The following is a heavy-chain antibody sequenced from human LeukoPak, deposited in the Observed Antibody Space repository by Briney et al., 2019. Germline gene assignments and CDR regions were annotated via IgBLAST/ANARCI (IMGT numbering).Heavy chain of an antibody. CDR3: ARDPYSGNYGNDYYYYMDV. J-gene: IGHJ6*03. Sequence: RTGGSLRLSCAASGFTFDDYGITWVRQAPGKGLGWVSGINWNGGSTGYADSVKGRFTISRDNAKNSLYLQMNSLRAEDTALYYCARDPYSGNYGNDYYYYMDVWGKGTTVTISS. V-gene: IGHV3-20*04. CDR1: GFTFDDYG. CDR2: INWNGGST. D-gene: IGHD1-26*01.